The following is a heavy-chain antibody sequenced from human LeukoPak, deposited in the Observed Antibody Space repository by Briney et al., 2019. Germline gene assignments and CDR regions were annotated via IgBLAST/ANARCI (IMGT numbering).Heavy chain of an antibody. J-gene: IGHJ4*02. V-gene: IGHV3-33*01. CDR2: IWYDGSNK. CDR1: GFTFSSYG. CDR3: ARDSGYDFWSGYYGGYYFDY. D-gene: IGHD3-3*01. Sequence: GRSLRLSCAASGFTFSSYGMHWVRQAPGKGLEWVAVIWYDGSNKYYADSVKGRLTISRDNSKNTLYLQMNSLRAEDTAVYYCARDSGYDFWSGYYGGYYFDYWGQGTLVTVSS.